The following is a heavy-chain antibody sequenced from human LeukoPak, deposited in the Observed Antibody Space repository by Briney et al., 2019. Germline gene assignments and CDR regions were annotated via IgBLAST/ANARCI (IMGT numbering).Heavy chain of an antibody. J-gene: IGHJ4*02. V-gene: IGHV3-7*01. Sequence: GGSLRLSCAASGLTFSSYWMSWVRQAPGKGLEWVANIKQDGSEKYYVDSVKGRFTISRDNAKNSLYLQMNSMRAEGTAVYYCARGRSGYPFDYWGQGTLVTVSS. CDR2: IKQDGSEK. CDR3: ARGRSGYPFDY. CDR1: GLTFSSYW. D-gene: IGHD3-22*01.